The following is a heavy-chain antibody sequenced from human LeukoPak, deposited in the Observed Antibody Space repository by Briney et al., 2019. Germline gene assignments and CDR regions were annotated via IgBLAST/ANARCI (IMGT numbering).Heavy chain of an antibody. CDR2: TYTGGTT. D-gene: IGHD6-19*01. V-gene: IGHV3-53*01. CDR3: ARDVRGTSGWFN. J-gene: IGHJ4*02. CDR1: GCTVSSNY. Sequence: GGSLRLSCAASGCTVSSNYMSWVRQAPGKGLEWVSVTYTGGTTYYADSVKGRFTISRDNSKNTLYLQMNSLRAEDTAVYYCARDVRGTSGWFNWGQGTLVTVSS.